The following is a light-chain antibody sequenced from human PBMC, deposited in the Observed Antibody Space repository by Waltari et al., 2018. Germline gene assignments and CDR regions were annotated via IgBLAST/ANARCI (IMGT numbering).Light chain of an antibody. J-gene: IGLJ3*02. V-gene: IGLV2-23*01. CDR2: EDN. CDR3: CSYAGSAIWV. Sequence: QSALTQPASVSGSPGQSITISCTGTSSDVWSYNLVSWYQQHPGKAPKLMIYEDNKGPSGVSNLFSGSKSGKTASLTIAGLQAEDEADYYCCSYAGSAIWVFGGGTKLTVL. CDR1: SSDVWSYNL.